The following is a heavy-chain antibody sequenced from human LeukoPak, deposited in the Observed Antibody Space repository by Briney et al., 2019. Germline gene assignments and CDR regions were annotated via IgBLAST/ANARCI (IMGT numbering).Heavy chain of an antibody. CDR3: AKDLLKVDTAMDH. CDR1: GFTFSSYA. J-gene: IGHJ4*02. Sequence: SGGSLRLSCAASGFTFSSYAMSWVRQAPGKGLEWVSAISGSGGSTYYADSVKGRFTISRDNSKNTLYLQMNSLRAEDTAVYYCAKDLLKVDTAMDHWGQGTLVTVSS. CDR2: ISGSGGST. V-gene: IGHV3-23*01. D-gene: IGHD5-18*01.